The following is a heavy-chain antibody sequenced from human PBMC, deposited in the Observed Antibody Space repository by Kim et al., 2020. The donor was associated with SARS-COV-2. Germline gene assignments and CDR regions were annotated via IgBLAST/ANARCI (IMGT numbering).Heavy chain of an antibody. D-gene: IGHD3-22*01. CDR1: GFTFSSYA. V-gene: IGHV3-64D*06. Sequence: GGSLRLSCSASGFTFSSYAMHCVRQAPGKGLEYVSAISSNGGSTYYADSVKGRFTISRDNSKNTLYLQMSSLRAEDTAVYYCVRTYYYDSSGYYYEYYYYYYGMDVWGQGTTVTVSS. CDR3: VRTYYYDSSGYYYEYYYYYYGMDV. CDR2: ISSNGGST. J-gene: IGHJ6*02.